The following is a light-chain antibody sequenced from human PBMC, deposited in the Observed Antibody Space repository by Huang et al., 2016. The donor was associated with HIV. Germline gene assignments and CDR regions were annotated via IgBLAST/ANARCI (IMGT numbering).Light chain of an antibody. Sequence: IVMTQSPASLAVSLGETATINCKSSLSLLFRSNKKNDLAWYQQKPGQPPTLLMSWASTRGAGVPSRFSGGGSGTAFTLTISSLQAEDVAVYFCQQYFDVPWTFGRGTKVEIK. CDR3: QQYFDVPWT. J-gene: IGKJ1*01. CDR1: LSLLFRSNKKND. V-gene: IGKV4-1*01. CDR2: WAS.